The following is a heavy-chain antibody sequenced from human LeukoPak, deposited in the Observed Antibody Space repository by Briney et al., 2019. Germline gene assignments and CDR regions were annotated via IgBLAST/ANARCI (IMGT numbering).Heavy chain of an antibody. CDR1: GYTFTSYD. J-gene: IGHJ6*02. CDR2: MNPKSGNT. V-gene: IGHV1-8*01. CDR3: ARGSFWSVNDGMDV. Sequence: ASVKVSCKASGYTFTSYDINWVRQATGQGLEWMGWMNPKSGNTGYAQKFQGRVTMTRNTSISTAYMEQSSLRSEDTAVYYCARGSFWSVNDGMDVWGQGTAVTASS. D-gene: IGHD3-3*01.